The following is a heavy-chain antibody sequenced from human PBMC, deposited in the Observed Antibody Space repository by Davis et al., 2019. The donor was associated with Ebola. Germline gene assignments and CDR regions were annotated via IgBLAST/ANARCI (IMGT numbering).Heavy chain of an antibody. J-gene: IGHJ6*02. D-gene: IGHD6-6*01. CDR1: GFTFSSYW. CDR3: AREGRRGARLYSSPSEGYYYYYGMDV. CDR2: IKQDGSEK. V-gene: IGHV3-7*01. Sequence: PGGSLRLSCAASGFTFSSYWMSWVRQAPGKGLEWVANIKQDGSEKYYVDSVKGRFTISRDNAKNSLYLQMNSLRAEDTAVYYCAREGRRGARLYSSPSEGYYYYYGMDVWGQGTTVTVSS.